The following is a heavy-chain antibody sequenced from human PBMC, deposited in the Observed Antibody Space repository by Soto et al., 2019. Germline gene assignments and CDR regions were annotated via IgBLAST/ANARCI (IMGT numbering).Heavy chain of an antibody. CDR3: ARPPVAGRGGAFDI. CDR1: AGSISSSKYY. J-gene: IGHJ3*02. Sequence: QLQLQESGPGLVKPSETLSLTCTVSAGSISSSKYYWGWLRQPPGKGMEWIGNIYYSGSTYYNPSLKSRVTLSITTSKSQCSLRLTSVTAADTVVYYCARPPVAGRGGAFDIWGQGTMVTVSS. V-gene: IGHV4-39*01. D-gene: IGHD1-26*01. CDR2: IYYSGST.